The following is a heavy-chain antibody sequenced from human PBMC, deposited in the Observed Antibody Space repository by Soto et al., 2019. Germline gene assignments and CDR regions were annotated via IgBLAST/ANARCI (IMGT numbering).Heavy chain of an antibody. V-gene: IGHV4-59*01. Sequence: QVRLQESGPGLVEPSETLSLTCTVSGGSISPSYWNWVRQPPGKRLEWIGCIYYTGNTYCNPSLKSRVTISRDTSKNQFSLEVTSVTAADTAMYYCAAGLDHNKVGYWGQGTLVTVSS. CDR3: AAGLDHNKVGY. J-gene: IGHJ4*02. CDR1: GGSISPSY. CDR2: IYYTGNT. D-gene: IGHD3-16*01.